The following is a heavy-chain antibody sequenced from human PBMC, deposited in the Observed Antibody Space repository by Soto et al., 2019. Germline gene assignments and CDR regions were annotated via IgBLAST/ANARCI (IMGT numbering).Heavy chain of an antibody. D-gene: IGHD4-17*01. Sequence: EVQLLESGGGLVQPGGSLRLSCAASGFIFGSYAMTWVRQAPGKGLEWVSALSGSGGFTYYADSVKGRFTISRDNSKNTLYLPMNSLRAEDTAVYYCAKDLTNFDYWGQGTLVTVSS. J-gene: IGHJ4*02. CDR2: LSGSGGFT. CDR3: AKDLTNFDY. V-gene: IGHV3-23*01. CDR1: GFIFGSYA.